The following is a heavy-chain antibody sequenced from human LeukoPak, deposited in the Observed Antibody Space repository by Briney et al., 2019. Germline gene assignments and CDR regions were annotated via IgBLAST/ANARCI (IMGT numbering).Heavy chain of an antibody. CDR2: ISGSGGST. CDR1: GFTFSGYA. D-gene: IGHD3-22*01. V-gene: IGHV3-23*01. J-gene: IGHJ4*02. Sequence: GGSLRLSCAASGFTFSGYAMSWVRQAPGKGLEWVSAISGSGGSTYYADSVKGRFTISRDNSKNALYLQMNSLRAEDTAVYYCAKVHYDSSGYYYNDYWGQGTLVTVSS. CDR3: AKVHYDSSGYYYNDY.